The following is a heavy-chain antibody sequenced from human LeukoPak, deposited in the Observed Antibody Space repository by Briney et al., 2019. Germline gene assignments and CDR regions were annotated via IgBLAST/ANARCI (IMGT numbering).Heavy chain of an antibody. CDR2: IYSGGST. V-gene: IGHV3-53*01. CDR1: GFTVSSNY. Sequence: PGGSLRLSCAASGFTVSSNYMSWVRQAPGKGLEWVSVIYSGGSTYYADSVKGRFTISRDNSKNTLYLQMNSLRAEDTAVYYCARIIADDAFDIWGQGTMVTVSS. D-gene: IGHD6-13*01. CDR3: ARIIADDAFDI. J-gene: IGHJ3*02.